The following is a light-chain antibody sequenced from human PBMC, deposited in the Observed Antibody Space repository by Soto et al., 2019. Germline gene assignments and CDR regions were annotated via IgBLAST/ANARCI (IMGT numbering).Light chain of an antibody. Sequence: QSVLTQPPSASGTPGQRVTISCSGSSSNIGSNYVYWYQQLQGSAPKLLIYRNDQRPSGVPDRFSASKSGTAASLAISGLRSEDEADYHCAAWDDSLSAVVFGGGTKLTVL. J-gene: IGLJ2*01. CDR1: SSNIGSNY. CDR2: RND. CDR3: AAWDDSLSAVV. V-gene: IGLV1-47*01.